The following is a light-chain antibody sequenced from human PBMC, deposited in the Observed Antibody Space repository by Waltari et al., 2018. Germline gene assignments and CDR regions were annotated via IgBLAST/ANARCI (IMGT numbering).Light chain of an antibody. V-gene: IGKV1-39*01. CDR2: AAS. J-gene: IGKJ4*01. Sequence: DIQMTQSPSSLSASVGDRVTITCRAGQSISTYLNWYQQKPGKAPKLLFYAASSLQSGVPSRFSGSGSGTDFTLTISSLQPEDFATYYCQQSYSTPTFGGGTKVEIK. CDR1: QSISTY. CDR3: QQSYSTPT.